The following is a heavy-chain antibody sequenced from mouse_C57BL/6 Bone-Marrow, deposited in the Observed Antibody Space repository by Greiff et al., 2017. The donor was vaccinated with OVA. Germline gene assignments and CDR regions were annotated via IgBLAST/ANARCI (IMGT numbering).Heavy chain of an antibody. D-gene: IGHD3-2*01. CDR1: GFNIKDDY. J-gene: IGHJ3*01. CDR3: TSTALLDSPFAY. V-gene: IGHV14-4*01. CDR2: IDPENGDT. Sequence: EVQLQQSGAELVRPGASVKLSCTASGFNIKDDYMHWVKQRPEQGLEWIGWIDPENGDTEYASKFQGKATITADTSSNTAYLQLSSLTSEDTAVYYCTSTALLDSPFAYWGQGTLVTVSA.